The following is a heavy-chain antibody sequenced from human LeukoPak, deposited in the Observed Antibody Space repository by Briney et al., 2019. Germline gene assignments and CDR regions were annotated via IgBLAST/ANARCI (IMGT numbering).Heavy chain of an antibody. CDR2: ITGGGSYR. J-gene: IGHJ4*02. V-gene: IGHV3-21*01. CDR1: GFTFSTYT. D-gene: IGHD5-24*01. CDR3: ARSRDGYNPLDN. Sequence: WGSLRLSCAASGFTFSTYTMNCVRQAPGKGLELVSSITGGGSYRHYADSVKRRSTISTDNANNSMYLQMNSLRADDTAVYYCARSRDGYNPLDNWGQGTLVTVSS.